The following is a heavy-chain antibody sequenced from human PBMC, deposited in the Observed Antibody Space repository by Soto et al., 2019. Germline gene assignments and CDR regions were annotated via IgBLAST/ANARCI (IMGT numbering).Heavy chain of an antibody. Sequence: PGGSLRLSCAASGFTFSSYGMHWVRQAPGKGLGWVAVISYDGSNKYYADSVKGRFTISRDNSKNTLYLQMNSLRAEDTAVYYCAKDLWYGGYYYYGMDVWGQGTTVTVSS. CDR1: GFTFSSYG. D-gene: IGHD2-21*01. J-gene: IGHJ6*02. V-gene: IGHV3-30*18. CDR3: AKDLWYGGYYYYGMDV. CDR2: ISYDGSNK.